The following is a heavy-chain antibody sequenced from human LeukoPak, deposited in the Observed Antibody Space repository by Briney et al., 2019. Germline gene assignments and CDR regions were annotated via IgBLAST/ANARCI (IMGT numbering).Heavy chain of an antibody. V-gene: IGHV4-34*01. CDR2: INHSGST. D-gene: IGHD6-19*01. CDR1: GGSFSGYY. CDR3: ARALYSSGWYHRSDYFDY. J-gene: IGHJ4*02. Sequence: PSETLSLTCAVYGGSFSGYYWSWIRQPPGKGLEWIGEINHSGSTNYNPSLKSRVTISVDTSKNQFSLKLSSVTAADTAVYYCARALYSSGWYHRSDYFDYWGQGTLVTVSS.